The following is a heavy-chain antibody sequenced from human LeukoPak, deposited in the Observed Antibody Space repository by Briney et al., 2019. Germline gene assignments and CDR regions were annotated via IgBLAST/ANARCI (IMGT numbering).Heavy chain of an antibody. V-gene: IGHV3-7*01. CDR2: IKPDGSNK. J-gene: IGHJ4*02. D-gene: IGHD3-10*01. CDR3: ARGCPFDY. CDR1: RFMFSNYW. Sequence: PGGSLRLSCAASRFMFSNYWMSWVRQAPGKGLEWVAMIKPDGSNKYYADSVKGRFTISRDDSKNTVYLQMNSLRAEDTAVYYCARGCPFDYWGQGTLVTVSS.